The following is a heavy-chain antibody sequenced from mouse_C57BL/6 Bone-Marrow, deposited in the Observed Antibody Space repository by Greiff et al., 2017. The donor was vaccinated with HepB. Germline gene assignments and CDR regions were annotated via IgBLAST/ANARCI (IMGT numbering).Heavy chain of an antibody. D-gene: IGHD1-1*01. CDR2: ISSGSSTI. Sequence: DVQLVESGGGLVKPGGSLKLSCAASGFTFSDYGMHWVRQAPEKGLEWVAYISSGSSTIYYADTVKGRFTISRDNAKNTLFLQMTSLRSEDTAMYYCARKEVVAPYWYFDVWGTGTTVTVSS. V-gene: IGHV5-17*01. CDR1: GFTFSDYG. CDR3: ARKEVVAPYWYFDV. J-gene: IGHJ1*03.